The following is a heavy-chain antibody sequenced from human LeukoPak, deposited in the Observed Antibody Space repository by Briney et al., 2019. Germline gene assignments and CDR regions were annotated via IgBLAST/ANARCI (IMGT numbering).Heavy chain of an antibody. V-gene: IGHV3-73*01. CDR3: TWRYYYDSSGYFRT. J-gene: IGHJ5*02. Sequence: GSLRLSCAASGFTFSGSAMHWVRQASGKGLEWVGRIRSKANSYATAYAASVKGRFTISRDDSKNTAYLQMNSLKTEDTAVYYCTWRYYYDSSGYFRTWGQGTLVTVSS. CDR2: IRSKANSYAT. CDR1: GFTFSGSA. D-gene: IGHD3-22*01.